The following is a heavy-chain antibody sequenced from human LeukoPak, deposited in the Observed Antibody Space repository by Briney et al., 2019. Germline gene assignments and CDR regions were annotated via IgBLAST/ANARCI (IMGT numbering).Heavy chain of an antibody. CDR1: GDSITSYY. CDR2: IYYSGST. J-gene: IGHJ4*02. D-gene: IGHD4-17*01. Sequence: SETLSLTCTVSGDSITSYYWSWIRQPPGKGLEWIGYIYYSGSTNYNPSLKSRVTISVDTSKNQFSLKLSSVTAADTAVYYCARERRAYGDPDYWGQGTLVTVSS. V-gene: IGHV4-59*12. CDR3: ARERRAYGDPDY.